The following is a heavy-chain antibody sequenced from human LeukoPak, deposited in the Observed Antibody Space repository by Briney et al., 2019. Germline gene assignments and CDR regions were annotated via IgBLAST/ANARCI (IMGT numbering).Heavy chain of an antibody. J-gene: IGHJ4*02. V-gene: IGHV3-9*01. CDR2: ISWNSGTI. D-gene: IGHD5-18*01. Sequence: PGGSLRLSCAASGFTFSGYSMNWVRQAPGKGLEWVSGISWNSGTIGYADSVKGRFTISRDNAKNSLYLQMNSLRAEDTALYYCAKATGDGYSYGYGDYWGQGTLVTVSS. CDR1: GFTFSGYS. CDR3: AKATGDGYSYGYGDY.